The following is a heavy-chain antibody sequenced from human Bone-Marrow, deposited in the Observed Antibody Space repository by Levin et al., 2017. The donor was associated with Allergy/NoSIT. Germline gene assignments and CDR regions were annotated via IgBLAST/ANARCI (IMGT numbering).Heavy chain of an antibody. J-gene: IGHJ2*01. V-gene: IGHV5-51*01. Sequence: RGESLKISCKASGYSFTSYWVGWVRQMPGKGLEWMGIIYPGDSDTRYSPSFQGQVTISADKSISTAYLQWTSLKASDTAMYYCARLYYYDTSGSIGWYFDLWGRGTLVTVSS. D-gene: IGHD3-22*01. CDR2: IYPGDSDT. CDR1: GYSFTSYW. CDR3: ARLYYYDTSGSIGWYFDL.